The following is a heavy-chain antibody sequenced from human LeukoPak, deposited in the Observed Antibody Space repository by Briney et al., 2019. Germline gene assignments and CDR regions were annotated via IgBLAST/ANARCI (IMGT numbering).Heavy chain of an antibody. V-gene: IGHV4-39*01. CDR1: GGSISTSSYY. CDR3: ARQTGSGLFILP. CDR2: IYYTGNT. D-gene: IGHD3/OR15-3a*01. J-gene: IGHJ4*02. Sequence: SETLTLTCTVSGGSISTSSYYWGWVRQPPGMGLEWIGSIYYTGNTYYNASLKSQVSISIDTSKNQSSLKLTSVTAADTAVYYCARQTGSGLFILPGGQGTLVTVSS.